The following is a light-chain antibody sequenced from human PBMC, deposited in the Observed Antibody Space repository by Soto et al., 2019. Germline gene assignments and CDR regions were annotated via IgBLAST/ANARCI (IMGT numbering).Light chain of an antibody. V-gene: IGKV1-5*03. CDR2: KAS. CDR1: QSISYW. Sequence: DIQMTQSPSTLSASVGDRVTITCRASQSISYWLAWHQQKPGKAPNLLIYKASTLESGVPSRFSGSGSGTEFTLTINSLPPEDFATYYCQQYSGYPLTFGGGTKVEIK. J-gene: IGKJ4*01. CDR3: QQYSGYPLT.